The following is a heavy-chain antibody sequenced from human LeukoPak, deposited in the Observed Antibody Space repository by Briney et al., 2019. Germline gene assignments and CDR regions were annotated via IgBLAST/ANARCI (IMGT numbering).Heavy chain of an antibody. J-gene: IGHJ4*02. CDR2: INHSGST. V-gene: IGHV4-34*01. Sequence: SETLSLTCAVYGGSFSGYXWSWIRQPPGKGLEWIGEINHSGSTNYNPSLKSRVTISVDTSKNQFSLKLSSVTAADTAVYYCARGEDYFDYWGQGTLVTVSS. CDR1: GGSFSGYX. CDR3: ARGEDYFDY.